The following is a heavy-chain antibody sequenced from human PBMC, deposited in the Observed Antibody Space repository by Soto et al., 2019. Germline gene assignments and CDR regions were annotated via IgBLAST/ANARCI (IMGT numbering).Heavy chain of an antibody. CDR3: AKGKSSHSVSHAFDV. Sequence: GGSLILSCAASGFNFNTYAMSWVRQAPGKGLEWVSGISGGGGSIHYVDSVKGRFTISRDNSKNTLYLQMNSLRGEDTAVYYCAKGKSSHSVSHAFDVGGPGTMVTVS. J-gene: IGHJ3*01. V-gene: IGHV3-23*01. CDR1: GFNFNTYA. CDR2: ISGGGGSI.